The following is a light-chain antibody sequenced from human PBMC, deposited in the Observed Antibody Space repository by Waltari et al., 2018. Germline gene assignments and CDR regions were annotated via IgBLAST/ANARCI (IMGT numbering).Light chain of an antibody. CDR1: QSLLHINGYNY. Sequence: DIVVTQSPLSLPVTPGEPASISCRSSQSLLHINGYNYLDWYLQKPGQSPQLLIYLGSNRASGVPDRCSGSGSGTDFTLKISRVEAEDVGVYYCMQSLRALWTFGQGTKVEIK. V-gene: IGKV2-28*01. CDR3: MQSLRALWT. J-gene: IGKJ1*01. CDR2: LGS.